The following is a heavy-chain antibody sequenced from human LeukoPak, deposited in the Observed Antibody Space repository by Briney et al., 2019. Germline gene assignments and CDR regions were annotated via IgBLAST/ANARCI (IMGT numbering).Heavy chain of an antibody. V-gene: IGHV4-59*01. CDR3: AREPTDYGSSPRDAFDF. CDR1: GDSISTYY. J-gene: IGHJ3*01. CDR2: IYYSGST. Sequence: SETLSLTCTVFGDSISTYYWSWIRQPPGKGLEWIGYIYYSGSTNYNPSLKSRVTISVETSKNQFTLKLSSVTAADTAVYYCAREPTDYGSSPRDAFDFWGQGTMVTVSS. D-gene: IGHD3-22*01.